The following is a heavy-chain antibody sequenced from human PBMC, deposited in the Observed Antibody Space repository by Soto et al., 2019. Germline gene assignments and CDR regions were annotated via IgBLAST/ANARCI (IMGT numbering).Heavy chain of an antibody. J-gene: IGHJ4*02. CDR3: AKDRSTYYGGNGFDY. V-gene: IGHV3-23*01. D-gene: IGHD4-17*01. Sequence: GGSLRLSCAASGFPFSSYAMSWVRQAPGKGLEWVSAISGSGGSTYYADSVKGRFTISRDNSKNTLYLQMNSLRAEDTAVYYCAKDRSTYYGGNGFDYWGQGTLVTVSS. CDR2: ISGSGGST. CDR1: GFPFSSYA.